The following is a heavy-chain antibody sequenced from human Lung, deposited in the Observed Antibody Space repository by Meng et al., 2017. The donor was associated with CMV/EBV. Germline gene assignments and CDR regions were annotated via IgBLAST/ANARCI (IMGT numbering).Heavy chain of an antibody. Sequence: GASXKISCAASEFTFSSYSMNWVRQAPGKGLEWVSSISNSGAYIYYADSVKGRFTISRDNAQNSLFLHMNSLRAEDSAVYYCARDVSPRSSAYFAIYYFYALDVXGQGXTVTVSS. CDR3: ARDVSPRSSAYFAIYYFYALDV. J-gene: IGHJ6*02. CDR2: ISNSGAYI. V-gene: IGHV3-21*01. D-gene: IGHD2-21*01. CDR1: EFTFSSYS.